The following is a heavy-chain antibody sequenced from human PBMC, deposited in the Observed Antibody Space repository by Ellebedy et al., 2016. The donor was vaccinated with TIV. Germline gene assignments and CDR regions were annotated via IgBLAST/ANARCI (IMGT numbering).Heavy chain of an antibody. D-gene: IGHD5-24*01. V-gene: IGHV3-23*01. Sequence: PGGSLRLSCAASGFTFSSYPMNWVRQAPGKGLEWVSVISDTGGSTYYADSVKGRFTISRDNSKNTLYLQMNSLGAEDTAVYFCGTVATTFDYWGQGTLVTVSS. CDR1: GFTFSSYP. CDR2: ISDTGGST. CDR3: GTVATTFDY. J-gene: IGHJ4*02.